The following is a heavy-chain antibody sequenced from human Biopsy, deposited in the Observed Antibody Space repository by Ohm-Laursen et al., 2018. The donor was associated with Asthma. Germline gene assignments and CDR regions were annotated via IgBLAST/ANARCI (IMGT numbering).Heavy chain of an antibody. CDR2: ISGSGGST. CDR3: AEDSGSYHADFDY. CDR1: GFTFSSYA. D-gene: IGHD1-26*01. V-gene: IGHV3-23*01. Sequence: SLRLSCAASGFTFSSYAMSWVRQAPGKGLEWVSAISGSGGSTYYADSVKGRFTISRDNSKNTLYLQMNSLRAEDTAVYYCAEDSGSYHADFDYWGQGTLVTVSS. J-gene: IGHJ4*02.